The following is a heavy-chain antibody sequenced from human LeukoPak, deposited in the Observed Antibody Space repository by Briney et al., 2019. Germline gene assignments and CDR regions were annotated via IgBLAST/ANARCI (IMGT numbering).Heavy chain of an antibody. CDR3: ARANRSSTSFRYYYGMDV. V-gene: IGHV3-48*02. CDR2: ISSSSSTL. CDR1: GFTFSSYS. Sequence: GGSLRLSCAAPGFTFSSYSMNWVRQAPGKGLEWVSYISSSSSTLYYADSVKGRFTISRDNAKNSLYLQMNSLRDEDTAVYYCARANRSSTSFRYYYGMDVWGQGTTVTVSS. J-gene: IGHJ6*02. D-gene: IGHD2-2*01.